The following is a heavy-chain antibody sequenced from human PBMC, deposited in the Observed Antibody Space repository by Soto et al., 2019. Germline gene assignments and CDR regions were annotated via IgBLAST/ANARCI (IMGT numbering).Heavy chain of an antibody. Sequence: PGDSLKISCAASGFTFSSYWMSWVRQAPGKGLEWVANIKQDGSEKYYPGSVKGRFTISRENAKNSLYLQMNSLRAGDTAVYYSARDSEWSRRAFDIWGQGTMVPVSS. CDR2: IKQDGSEK. V-gene: IGHV3-7*01. CDR1: GFTFSSYW. J-gene: IGHJ3*02. D-gene: IGHD2-8*01. CDR3: ARDSEWSRRAFDI.